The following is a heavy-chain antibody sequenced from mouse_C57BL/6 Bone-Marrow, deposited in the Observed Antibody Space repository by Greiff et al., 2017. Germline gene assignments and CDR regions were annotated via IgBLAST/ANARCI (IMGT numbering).Heavy chain of an antibody. D-gene: IGHD1-1*01. CDR2: IDPSDSYT. CDR1: GYTFTSYW. V-gene: IGHV1-69*01. CDR3: ARECSCSYGSSWCAY. J-gene: IGHJ3*01. Sequence: VQLQQSGAELVMPGASVKLSCKASGYTFTSYWMHWVKQRPGQGLEWIGEIDPSDSYTNYNQKFKGKSTLTVDKSSSTAYMQLSSLTSEDCAVYDCARECSCSYGSSWCAYGGRGTLVTVSA.